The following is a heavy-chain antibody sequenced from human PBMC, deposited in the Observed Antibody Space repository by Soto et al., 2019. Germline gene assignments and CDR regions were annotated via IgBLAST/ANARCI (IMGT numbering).Heavy chain of an antibody. Sequence: GASVKVSCKASGGTFSSYAISWVRQAPGQGLEWMGGIIPIFGTANYAQKFQGRVTITADKSTSTAYMELSSLRSEDAAVYYCARVVADYYDSSGAFDYWGQGTLVTVSS. CDR3: ARVVADYYDSSGAFDY. J-gene: IGHJ4*02. CDR1: GGTFSSYA. D-gene: IGHD3-22*01. CDR2: IIPIFGTA. V-gene: IGHV1-69*06.